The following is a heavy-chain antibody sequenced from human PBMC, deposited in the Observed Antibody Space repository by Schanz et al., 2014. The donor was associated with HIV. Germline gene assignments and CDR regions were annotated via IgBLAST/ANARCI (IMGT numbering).Heavy chain of an antibody. D-gene: IGHD4-17*01. CDR2: ISGSISTT. J-gene: IGHJ6*02. V-gene: IGHV3-48*04. Sequence: EVQLLESGGGLEQPGGSLRLSCAASGFNFNNYAMTWVRQAPGKGLEWVSAISGSISTTFYADSVKGRFTISRDNAKNSLYLNMYSLRAEDTAVYYCVRLMSSDYDFYHYGMDVWGQGTTVIVSS. CDR1: GFNFNNYA. CDR3: VRLMSSDYDFYHYGMDV.